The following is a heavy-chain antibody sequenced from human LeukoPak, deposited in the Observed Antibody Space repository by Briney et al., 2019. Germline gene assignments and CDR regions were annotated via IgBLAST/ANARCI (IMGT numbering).Heavy chain of an antibody. Sequence: KVSCKASGGTFSSYAISWVRQAPGQGLEWMGGIIPMFGTANYAQKLQGRVTITTEEYTRTAYMELSSLGSEDTAMYYCARVFARGGEISGSYYYYWGQGTLVTVSS. CDR2: IIPMFGTA. J-gene: IGHJ4*02. D-gene: IGHD1-26*01. CDR1: GGTFSSYA. V-gene: IGHV1-69*05. CDR3: ARVFARGGEISGSYYYY.